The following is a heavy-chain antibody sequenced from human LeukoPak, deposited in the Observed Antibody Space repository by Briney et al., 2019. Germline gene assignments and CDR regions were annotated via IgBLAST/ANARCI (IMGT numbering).Heavy chain of an antibody. J-gene: IGHJ4*02. CDR3: ARVGGYSGFY. V-gene: IGHV4-59*01. CDR1: GGPISGYF. D-gene: IGHD5-12*01. CDR2: IHDNGRT. Sequence: PSETLSLTCTVSGGPISGYFWSWIRQPPGKGLEWIGYIHDNGRTTYNPSLRSRVTISIDTSKSQFSLKLNSLTTTDTAVYYCARVGGYSGFYWGQGTLVTVSS.